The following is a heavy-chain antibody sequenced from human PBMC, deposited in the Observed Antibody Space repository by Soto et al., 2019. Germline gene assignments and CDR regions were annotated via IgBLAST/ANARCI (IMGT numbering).Heavy chain of an antibody. CDR2: IWYDGSNK. Sequence: GGSLRLSCAASGFTFSSYGMHWVRQAPGKGLEWVAVIWYDGSNKYYADSVKGRFTISRDNSKNTLYLQMNSLRAEDTAVYYCARDTVHCSGGSCFPYGMDVWGQGTTVTVSS. CDR3: ARDTVHCSGGSCFPYGMDV. D-gene: IGHD2-15*01. V-gene: IGHV3-33*01. J-gene: IGHJ6*02. CDR1: GFTFSSYG.